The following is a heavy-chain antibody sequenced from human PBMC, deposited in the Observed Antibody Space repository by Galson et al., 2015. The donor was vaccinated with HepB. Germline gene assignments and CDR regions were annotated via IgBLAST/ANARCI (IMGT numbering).Heavy chain of an antibody. D-gene: IGHD2-15*01. CDR1: GHSFTIYW. J-gene: IGHJ5*01. Sequence: QSGAEVKKPGESLKISCKGSGHSFTIYWIGWVRQTPGKGLGWMGVIYPGDSDTRYSPSFQGQVTTSVDKSVTTAYLQWSSLKAADTAMYYCARRQYCSSGSCYAGWFDSWGQGTLVTVSS. CDR3: ARRQYCSSGSCYAGWFDS. CDR2: IYPGDSDT. V-gene: IGHV5-51*01.